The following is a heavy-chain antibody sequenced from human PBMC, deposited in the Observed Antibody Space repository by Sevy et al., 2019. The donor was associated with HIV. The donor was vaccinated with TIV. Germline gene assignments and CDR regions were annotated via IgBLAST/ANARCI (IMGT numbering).Heavy chain of an antibody. Sequence: ASVKVSCKVSGYTLTELSMHWVRQPRGKGLEWMGRFDPEDGETIYAQKFLGRLTMTEDTSTDTAYMDLSSLRSEDTAVYYCATEDITMIPYGLDVWGQGTTVTVSS. D-gene: IGHD3-22*01. J-gene: IGHJ6*02. CDR2: FDPEDGET. V-gene: IGHV1-24*01. CDR3: ATEDITMIPYGLDV. CDR1: GYTLTELS.